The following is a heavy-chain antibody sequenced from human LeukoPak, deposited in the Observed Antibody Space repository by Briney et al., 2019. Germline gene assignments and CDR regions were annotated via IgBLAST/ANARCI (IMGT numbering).Heavy chain of an antibody. CDR2: VKGDGSAK. J-gene: IGHJ3*02. V-gene: IGHV3-7*01. CDR1: GFAFSDSW. Sequence: RAGGFLRLSCAASGFAFSDSWVTWIRQAPGKGLEWVAFVKGDGSAKKYVDSVKGRFTISRDNAKNSLFLQMNSLRAEDTAVYYCARDRGWIQHDIWGQGTMVTVSS. CDR3: ARDRGWIQHDI. D-gene: IGHD5-18*01.